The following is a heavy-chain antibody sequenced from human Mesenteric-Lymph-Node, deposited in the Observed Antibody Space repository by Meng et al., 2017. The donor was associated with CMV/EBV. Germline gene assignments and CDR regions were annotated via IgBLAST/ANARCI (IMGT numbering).Heavy chain of an antibody. CDR1: GFTFSSYW. D-gene: IGHD3-3*01. Sequence: GESLKISCAASGFTFSSYWMHWVRQAPGKGLVWVSRINSDGSSTSYADSVKGRFTISRDNAKNTLYLQMNSLRAADTAVYYCARYYDFWSGGLGGYYYYGMDVWGQGTTVTVSS. CDR2: INSDGSST. J-gene: IGHJ6*02. V-gene: IGHV3-74*01. CDR3: ARYYDFWSGGLGGYYYYGMDV.